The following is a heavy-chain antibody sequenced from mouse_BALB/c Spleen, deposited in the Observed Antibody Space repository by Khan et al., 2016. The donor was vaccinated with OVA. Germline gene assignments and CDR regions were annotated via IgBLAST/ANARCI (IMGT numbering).Heavy chain of an antibody. CDR2: INYSGRT. D-gene: IGHD3-3*01. CDR1: GYSITSDYA. J-gene: IGHJ3*01. V-gene: IGHV3-2*02. Sequence: VQLKESGPGLVKPSQSLSLTCTVTGYSITSDYAWNWIRQFPGNKLEWMGYINYSGRTSYTPSLKSRISITRDTSKNQFFLQLNSVTTEDTATXYFVRGRAYWGQGTLVTVSA. CDR3: VRGRAY.